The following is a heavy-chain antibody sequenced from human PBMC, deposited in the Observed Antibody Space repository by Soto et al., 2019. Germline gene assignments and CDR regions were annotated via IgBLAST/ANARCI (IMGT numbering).Heavy chain of an antibody. D-gene: IGHD1-1*01. V-gene: IGHV3-74*01. CDR2: INSDWSST. J-gene: IGHJ4*02. CDR1: GLAFISYW. Sequence: GGSLRLSCAASGLAFISYWMHWVLQAPGKGLVWVSRINSDWSSTSYADSVKGRFTISRDNAKNTLYLQMNSLRAEDTAVYYCASPYLSWNATFGHCGQGNLVSVSS. CDR3: ASPYLSWNATFGH.